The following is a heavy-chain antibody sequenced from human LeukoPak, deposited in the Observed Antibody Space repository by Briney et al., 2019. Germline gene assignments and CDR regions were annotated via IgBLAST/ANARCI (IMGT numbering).Heavy chain of an antibody. CDR2: INPNSGGT. J-gene: IGHJ5*02. CDR1: GYTFTGYY. D-gene: IGHD2-15*01. CDR3: ARGYCSGGSCYNWFDP. V-gene: IGHV1-2*06. Sequence: ASVKVSCKASGYTFTGYYVHWVRQAPGQGLEWMGRINPNSGGTNYAQKFQGRVTMTRDTSISTAYMELSRLRSDDTAVYYCARGYCSGGSCYNWFDPWGQGTLVTVSS.